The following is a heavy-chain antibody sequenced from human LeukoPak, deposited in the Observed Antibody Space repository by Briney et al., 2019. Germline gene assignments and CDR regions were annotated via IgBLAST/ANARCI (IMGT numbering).Heavy chain of an antibody. J-gene: IGHJ5*02. CDR3: VRWQSGSMFHPP. D-gene: IGHD3-10*02. CDR2: IYYSGTT. V-gene: IGHV4-39*01. CDR1: GGSISSGSHY. Sequence: SETLSLTCTVSGGSISSGSHYWGWIRQPPGKGLEWIGSIYYSGTTAYNPSLKSRVTISVDTSKNQFSLKLSSVTAADTAVYYCVRWQSGSMFHPPWGQGTLVTVSS.